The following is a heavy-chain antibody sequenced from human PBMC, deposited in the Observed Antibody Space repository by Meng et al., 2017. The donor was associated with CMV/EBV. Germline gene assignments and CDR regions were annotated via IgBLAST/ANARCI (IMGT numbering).Heavy chain of an antibody. CDR2: IYYSGST. J-gene: IGHJ5*02. V-gene: IGHV4-59*01. Sequence: SISSYYWSWIRQPPGKGLEWIGYIYYSGSTNYNPSLKSRVTISVDTSKNQFSLKLSSVTAADTAVYYCARQPRHDFWGGLGDEGWFDPWGQGTLVTVSS. CDR1: SISSYY. CDR3: ARQPRHDFWGGLGDEGWFDP. D-gene: IGHD3-3*01.